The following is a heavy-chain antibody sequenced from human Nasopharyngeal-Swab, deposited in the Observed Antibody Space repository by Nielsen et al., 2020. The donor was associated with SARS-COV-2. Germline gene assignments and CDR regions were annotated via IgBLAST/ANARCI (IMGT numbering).Heavy chain of an antibody. J-gene: IGHJ3*02. CDR1: GFTFSSYA. CDR3: AKDRPPLVTTYAYDI. D-gene: IGHD4-17*01. CDR2: ISGSGGST. V-gene: IGHV3-23*01. Sequence: GESLKISCAASGFTFSSYAMSWVRQAPGKGLEWVSAISGSGGSTYYADSVKGRFTISRDNSKNTLYLQMNSLRAEDTAVYYCAKDRPPLVTTYAYDIWGQGTMVTVS.